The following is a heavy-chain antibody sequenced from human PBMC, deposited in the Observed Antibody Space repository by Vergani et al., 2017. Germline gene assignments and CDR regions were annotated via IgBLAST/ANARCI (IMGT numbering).Heavy chain of an antibody. J-gene: IGHJ6*03. V-gene: IGHV6-1*01. CDR1: GDSVSNKSAG. Sequence: QLQLQESDPGLVKPSETLSLTCAISGDSVSNKSAGWNWIRQSPSRGLEWLGRTYFMSKWYNDYAASVKSRMTINSDTSKNLFSLQLQSVTPEDTAVYYCAREDISLTVEGANYMDIWGKGTTVTVSS. D-gene: IGHD3-22*01. CDR3: AREDISLTVEGANYMDI. CDR2: TYFMSKWYN.